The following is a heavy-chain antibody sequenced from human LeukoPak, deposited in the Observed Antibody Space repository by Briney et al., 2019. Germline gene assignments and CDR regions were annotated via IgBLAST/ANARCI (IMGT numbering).Heavy chain of an antibody. D-gene: IGHD6-19*01. CDR1: GFTFSSYG. CDR2: ISYDGSNK. V-gene: IGHV3-30*18. Sequence: GRSLRLSCAASGFTFSSYGMHWVRQAPGKGLEWVAVISYDGSNKYYADSVKGRSTISRDNSKNTLYLQMNSLRAEDTAVYYCAKGVAGTFDYWGQGTLVTVSS. CDR3: AKGVAGTFDY. J-gene: IGHJ4*02.